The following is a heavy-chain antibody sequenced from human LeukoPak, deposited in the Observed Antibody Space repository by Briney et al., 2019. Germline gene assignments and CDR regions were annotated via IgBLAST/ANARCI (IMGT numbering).Heavy chain of an antibody. D-gene: IGHD5-18*01. CDR2: IYSGDST. J-gene: IGHJ4*02. CDR3: ARGVGTATDY. Sequence: GGSLRLSCAASGFTVSSNYMTWVRQAPGKGLEWVSVIYSGDSTYYADSVKGRFTISRDNSKNTLHLQMNSLRAEDTAVYYCARGVGTATDYWGQGTLVTVSS. V-gene: IGHV3-53*01. CDR1: GFTVSSNY.